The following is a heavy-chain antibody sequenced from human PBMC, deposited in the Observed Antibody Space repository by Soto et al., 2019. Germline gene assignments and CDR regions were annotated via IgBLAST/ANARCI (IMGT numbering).Heavy chain of an antibody. CDR1: GGTFGNYA. V-gene: IGHV1-69*06. D-gene: IGHD2-21*01. Sequence: QQQLVQSGAEVKKPGSSVKVSCKASGGTFGNYAISWVRQAPGQGLEWMGKIIPIFKTANYAQKFQGRITITADRSPRSDIAYMELSSLRSEDTALYYCGRVSMPGIYGEDVWGQGTTVNFSS. CDR3: GRVSMPGIYGEDV. CDR2: IIPIFKTA. J-gene: IGHJ6*02.